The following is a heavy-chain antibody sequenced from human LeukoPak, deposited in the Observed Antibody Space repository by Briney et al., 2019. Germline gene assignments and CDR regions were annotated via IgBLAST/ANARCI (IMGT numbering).Heavy chain of an antibody. CDR2: IRYDGSNK. CDR1: GFTFSSYS. D-gene: IGHD6-13*01. J-gene: IGHJ6*02. CDR3: ARVGDSSSWYARFYYYYYGMDV. V-gene: IGHV3-33*01. Sequence: GGSLRLSCAASGFTFSSYSMHWVRQAPGKGLEWVAVIRYDGSNKYYADSVKGRFTISRDNSKNTLYLQMNSLRAEDTAVYYCARVGDSSSWYARFYYYYYGMDVWGQGTTVTVSS.